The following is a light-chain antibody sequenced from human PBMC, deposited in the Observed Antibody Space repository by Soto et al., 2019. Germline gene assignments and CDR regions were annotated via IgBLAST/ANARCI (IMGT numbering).Light chain of an antibody. CDR1: QSISTY. Sequence: DLQMTQSPSSLSASVGDTFTITCRASQSISTYLNWYQHQLGKAPRLLVYAATSLQSGVPSRFSGSGSGVDFTLTISSLQPEDSATYYCQQTYSTPYTFGQGTKLEIK. CDR2: AAT. V-gene: IGKV1-39*01. CDR3: QQTYSTPYT. J-gene: IGKJ2*01.